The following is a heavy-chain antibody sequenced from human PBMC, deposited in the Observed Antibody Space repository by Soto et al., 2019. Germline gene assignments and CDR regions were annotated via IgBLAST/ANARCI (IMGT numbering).Heavy chain of an antibody. V-gene: IGHV1-69*08. CDR2: IIPILGIA. CDR1: GGTFSSYT. J-gene: IGHJ5*02. CDR3: ARDDCSGGSCYYFISMEFSWFDP. D-gene: IGHD2-15*01. Sequence: QVQLVQSGAEVKKPGSSVKVSCKASGGTFSSYTISWVRQAPGQGLEWMGRIIPILGIANYAQKFQGRVTITADKSTSTAYMELSSLRSEDTAVYYCARDDCSGGSCYYFISMEFSWFDPWGQGTLVTVSS.